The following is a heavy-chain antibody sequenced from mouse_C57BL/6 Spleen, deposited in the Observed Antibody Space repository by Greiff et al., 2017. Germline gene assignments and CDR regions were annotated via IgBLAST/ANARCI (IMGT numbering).Heavy chain of an antibody. V-gene: IGHV1-54*01. CDR3: AREVVTDGVSY. D-gene: IGHD2-2*01. CDR2: INPGSGGT. Sequence: QVQLQQSGAELVRPGTSVKVSCKASGYAFTNYLIEWVKQRPGQGLEWIGVINPGSGGTNYNEKFKGKATLTADKSSSTAYMQLSSLTSEDSAVYFCAREVVTDGVSYWGQGTLVTVSA. J-gene: IGHJ3*01. CDR1: GYAFTNYL.